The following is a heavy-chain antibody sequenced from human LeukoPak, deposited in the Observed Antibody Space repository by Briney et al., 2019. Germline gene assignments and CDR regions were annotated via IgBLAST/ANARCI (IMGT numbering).Heavy chain of an antibody. J-gene: IGHJ4*02. CDR3: ARQSRDGSKTRGYYFDY. CDR2: IYPGDSDT. Sequence: GESLKISCKGSGYSFTNYWIGWVRQMPGKGLEWMGIIYPGDSDTRYIPSFQGQVTISADKSITTAYLQWSSLKASDTAMYYCARQSRDGSKTRGYYFDYWGQGTLVTVSS. CDR1: GYSFTNYW. D-gene: IGHD3-10*01. V-gene: IGHV5-51*01.